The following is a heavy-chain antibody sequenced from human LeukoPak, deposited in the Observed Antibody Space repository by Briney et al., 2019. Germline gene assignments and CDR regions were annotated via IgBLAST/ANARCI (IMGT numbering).Heavy chain of an antibody. Sequence: PGGSLRLSCAASGFTFSTYAMNWVRQAPGKGLEWVSSISPSTSDIHYADSVKGRFTISRDNSKNTLYLQMNSLRAEDTAVYYCARAPCVGYCSSTSVLEQAQHYGMDVWGQGTTVTVSS. CDR1: GFTFSTYA. V-gene: IGHV3-21*01. J-gene: IGHJ6*02. CDR2: ISPSTSDI. D-gene: IGHD2-2*01. CDR3: ARAPCVGYCSSTSVLEQAQHYGMDV.